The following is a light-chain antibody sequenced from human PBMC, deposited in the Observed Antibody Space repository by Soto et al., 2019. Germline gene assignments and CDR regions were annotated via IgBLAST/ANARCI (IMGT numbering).Light chain of an antibody. CDR3: GTWDSSLSVAV. V-gene: IGLV1-51*02. CDR2: ENN. Sequence: QSVLTQPPSVSAAPGQKVTISCSGSSSNIGDNYVSWYQQFPGTAPKLLIYENNKRPSGIPDRFSGSKSGTSATLGITGLQTGDEADYYCGTWDSSLSVAVFGGGTKLTVL. CDR1: SSNIGDNY. J-gene: IGLJ7*01.